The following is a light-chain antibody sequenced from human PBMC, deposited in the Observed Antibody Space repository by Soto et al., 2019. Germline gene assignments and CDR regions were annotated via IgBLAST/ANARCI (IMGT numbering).Light chain of an antibody. J-gene: IGKJ2*01. Sequence: EIVLTQSPGTLSLSPGERATLSCRASQSVSGSYLAWYQQKPGQPPRLLIYGASSRATGIPDRFSGSGSGTAFSTLTSRLEQEDVAAYYCQQYYSSPPYTFGQGTKLEIK. V-gene: IGKV3-20*01. CDR1: QSVSGSY. CDR3: QQYYSSPPYT. CDR2: GAS.